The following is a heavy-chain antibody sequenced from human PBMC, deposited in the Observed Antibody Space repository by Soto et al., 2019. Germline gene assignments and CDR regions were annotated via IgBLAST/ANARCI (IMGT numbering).Heavy chain of an antibody. CDR3: TTDPAGPHDNWFDP. J-gene: IGHJ5*02. CDR1: GYRFTSYW. Sequence: PGESLKISCEGSGYRFTSYWIGWVRQMPGIGLEWMGVIYPGDSDTRYSPSFQGQVTISADKSISTAYLQWSSLKASDTAVYYCTTDPAGPHDNWFDPWGQGTLVTVSS. D-gene: IGHD6-13*01. V-gene: IGHV5-51*01. CDR2: IYPGDSDT.